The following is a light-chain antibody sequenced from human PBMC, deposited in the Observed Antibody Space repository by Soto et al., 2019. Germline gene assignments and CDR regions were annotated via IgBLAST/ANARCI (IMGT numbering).Light chain of an antibody. CDR2: DSD. CDR3: GTWDSSLSAEV. Sequence: QSVLTQPPSVSAAPGQKVTISCYGSRSNIGNNYVSWYQQLPGTAPKLLIYDSDKRPSGIPDRFSGSKSGTSATLGITGLQTGDEADYYCGTWDSSLSAEVFGGGTKLTVL. CDR1: RSNIGNNY. V-gene: IGLV1-51*01. J-gene: IGLJ3*02.